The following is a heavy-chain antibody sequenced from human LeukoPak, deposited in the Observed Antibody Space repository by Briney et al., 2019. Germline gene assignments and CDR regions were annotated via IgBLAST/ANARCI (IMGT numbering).Heavy chain of an antibody. CDR3: AKGYGSGSYSIDY. CDR1: GFTLSNYG. Sequence: GSLRLSCAASGFTLSNYGIHWVRQAPGKGLEWVAFISYDGSNKYYADSVKGRFTISRDNSKNTLYLQMNSLRAEDTAVYYCAKGYGSGSYSIDYWGQGTLVAVSS. J-gene: IGHJ4*02. CDR2: ISYDGSNK. D-gene: IGHD3-10*01. V-gene: IGHV3-30*18.